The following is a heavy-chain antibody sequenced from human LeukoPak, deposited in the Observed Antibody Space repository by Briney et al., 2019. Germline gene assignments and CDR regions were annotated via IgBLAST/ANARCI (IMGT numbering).Heavy chain of an antibody. CDR2: IYDSGST. V-gene: IGHV4-30-4*01. D-gene: IGHD2-15*01. J-gene: IGHJ3*02. Sequence: SETLSLTCTVSGASIRSGDYYWSWIRQPPGKGLEWIGYIYDSGSTYYNPSLKSRITISVDTSENRFSLKLSSVAATDTAVYYCARDRSGGSCYGAFDIWGQGTMVTVSS. CDR1: GASIRSGDYY. CDR3: ARDRSGGSCYGAFDI.